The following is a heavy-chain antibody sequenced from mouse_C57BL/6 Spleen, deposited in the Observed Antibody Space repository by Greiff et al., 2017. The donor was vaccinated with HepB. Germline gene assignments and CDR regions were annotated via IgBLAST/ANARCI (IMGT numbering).Heavy chain of an antibody. CDR2: INPNNGGT. D-gene: IGHD2-1*01. CDR1: GYTFTDYN. V-gene: IGHV1-18*01. Sequence: VQLKESGPELVKPGASVKIPCKASGYTFTDYNMDWVKQSHGKSLEWIGDINPNNGGTIYNQKFKGKATLTVDKSSSTAYMELRSLTSEDTAVYYCARKGNYASFYAMDYWGQGTSVTVSS. CDR3: ARKGNYASFYAMDY. J-gene: IGHJ4*01.